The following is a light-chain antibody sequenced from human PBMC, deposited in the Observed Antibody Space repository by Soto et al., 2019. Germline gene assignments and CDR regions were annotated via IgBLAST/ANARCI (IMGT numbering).Light chain of an antibody. V-gene: IGKV1-5*01. CDR3: QQYNSYSGT. CDR2: DAS. Sequence: DIQMTQSPSTLSASVGDRVTITCRASQSISSWLAWYQQKPGKAPKPLIYDASSLESGVPSRFSGSGSGTEFTLTISSLQPDDFATYYCQQYNSYSGTFGQGTKVDIK. CDR1: QSISSW. J-gene: IGKJ1*01.